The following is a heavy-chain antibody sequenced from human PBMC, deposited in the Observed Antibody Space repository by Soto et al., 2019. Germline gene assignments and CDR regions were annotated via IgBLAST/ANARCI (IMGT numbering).Heavy chain of an antibody. D-gene: IGHD3-10*01. Sequence: GGSLRLSCAASGFSFSTYAVHWVRQAPGKGLEWVAVISYDGSNKYYADSVKGRFTISRDNSKNTLYLQMNSLRAEDTAVYYCAKEMRGIITADYWGQGTLVTVSS. CDR3: AKEMRGIITADY. CDR2: ISYDGSNK. CDR1: GFSFSTYA. V-gene: IGHV3-30*04. J-gene: IGHJ4*02.